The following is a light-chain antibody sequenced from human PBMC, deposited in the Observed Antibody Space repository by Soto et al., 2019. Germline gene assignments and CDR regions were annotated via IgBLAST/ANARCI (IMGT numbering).Light chain of an antibody. CDR1: QIVNID. J-gene: IGKJ1*01. CDR3: HQYRNWPPWT. Sequence: EIVMTQSPATLSVSPGERATLSCRASQIVNIDLAWYQQKPGQAPSLLIYGASVRAPGIPGRFSGSGSATEFNLTISSLQSEDFAVYYCHQYRNWPPWTFGQGTKVEIK. CDR2: GAS. V-gene: IGKV3-15*01.